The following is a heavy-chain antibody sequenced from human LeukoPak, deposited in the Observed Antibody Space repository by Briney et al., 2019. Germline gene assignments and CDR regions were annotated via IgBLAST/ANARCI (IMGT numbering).Heavy chain of an antibody. V-gene: IGHV4-59*11. CDR2: IYYSGST. CDR3: ARGAFSWFDP. D-gene: IGHD3-3*02. J-gene: IGHJ5*02. CDR1: GGSISSHY. Sequence: SETLSLTCTVSGGSISSHYWSWIRQPPGKGLEWIGYIYYSGSTNYNPSLKSRVTISVDTSKNQFSLKLSSVTAADTAVYYCARGAFSWFDPWGQGTLVTVSS.